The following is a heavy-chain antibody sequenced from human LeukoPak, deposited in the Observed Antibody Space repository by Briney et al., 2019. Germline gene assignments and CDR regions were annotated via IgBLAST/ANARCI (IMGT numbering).Heavy chain of an antibody. J-gene: IGHJ4*02. CDR3: AKQPGSVVDSSGSLSRH. V-gene: IGHV3-23*01. CDR2: ISGSGAST. Sequence: GGSLRLSCAASGFTFSSYAMSWVRQAPGKGLEWVSTISGSGASTYYADSVKGRFTISRDNSKNTLYLQMNSLRAEDTAVYYCAKQPGSVVDSSGSLSRHWGQGTLVPASS. CDR1: GFTFSSYA. D-gene: IGHD3-22*01.